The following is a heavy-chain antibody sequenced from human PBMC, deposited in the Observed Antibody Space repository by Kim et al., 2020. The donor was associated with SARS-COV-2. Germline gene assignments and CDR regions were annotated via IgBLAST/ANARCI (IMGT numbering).Heavy chain of an antibody. Sequence: ADPMKGRFPISRDNAKNTGSLQMNGLRAEDTAVYYCTRTLPNFYYGIDVWGQGTTVTVSS. CDR3: TRTLPNFYYGIDV. V-gene: IGHV3-74*01. J-gene: IGHJ6*02.